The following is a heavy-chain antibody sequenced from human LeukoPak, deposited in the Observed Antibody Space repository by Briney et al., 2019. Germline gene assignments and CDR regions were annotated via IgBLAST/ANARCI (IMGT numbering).Heavy chain of an antibody. J-gene: IGHJ6*02. CDR1: GYTFTSYG. V-gene: IGHV1-18*01. D-gene: IGHD5-18*01. CDR3: ARSAVGYSYGYRGAYYGMDV. Sequence: AASVKVSCKASGYTFTSYGISWVRQAPGQGLEWMGWISAYNGNTNYAQKLQGRVTMTTDTSTSTAYMELRSLRSDDTAVHYCARSAVGYSYGYRGAYYGMDVWGQGTTVTVSS. CDR2: ISAYNGNT.